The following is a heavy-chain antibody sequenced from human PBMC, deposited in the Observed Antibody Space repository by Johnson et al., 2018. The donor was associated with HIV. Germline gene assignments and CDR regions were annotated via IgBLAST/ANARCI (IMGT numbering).Heavy chain of an antibody. CDR3: ARVDQILDYYDSRAAFDI. J-gene: IGHJ3*02. V-gene: IGHV3-30*04. Sequence: QMQLVESGGGVVQPGRSLRLSCAASGFTFSSSAMHRVHQAPGNGLEWVSLINTGGDTYYADSVKGRFTISRDNSKNTLYLQMNSLRAEDTAVYYCARVDQILDYYDSRAAFDIWGLGTMVTVSS. CDR1: GFTFSSSA. CDR2: INTGGDT. D-gene: IGHD3-22*01.